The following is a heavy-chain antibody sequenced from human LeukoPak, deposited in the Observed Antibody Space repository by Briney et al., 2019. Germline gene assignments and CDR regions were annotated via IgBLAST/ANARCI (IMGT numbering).Heavy chain of an antibody. D-gene: IGHD1-26*01. V-gene: IGHV3-23*01. Sequence: GGSLRLSCAASGFTFSSYAMSWVRQAPGKGLEWVSAISGSGGSTYYADSVKGRFTISRDNSKNTLSLQMNSLRAEDTAVYYCAKFQVGPTTLSAFDIWGQGTMVTVSS. CDR1: GFTFSSYA. CDR2: ISGSGGST. J-gene: IGHJ3*02. CDR3: AKFQVGPTTLSAFDI.